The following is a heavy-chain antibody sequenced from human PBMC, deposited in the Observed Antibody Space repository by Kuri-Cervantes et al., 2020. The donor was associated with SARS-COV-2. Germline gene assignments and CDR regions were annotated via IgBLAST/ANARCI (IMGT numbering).Heavy chain of an antibody. V-gene: IGHV3-11*06. Sequence: GESLKISCEASGFTFSDYYMSWIRQAPGKGLEWVSYISSSSSYTNYADSVKGRFTISRDNAKNSLYLQMNSLRAEDTAVYYCARGSSGYDLTFDYWGQGTLVTVSS. CDR2: ISSSSSYT. CDR3: ARGSSGYDLTFDY. J-gene: IGHJ4*02. CDR1: GFTFSDYY. D-gene: IGHD5-12*01.